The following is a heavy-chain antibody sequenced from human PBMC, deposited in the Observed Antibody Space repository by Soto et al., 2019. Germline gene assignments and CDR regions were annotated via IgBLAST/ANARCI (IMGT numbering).Heavy chain of an antibody. J-gene: IGHJ4*02. V-gene: IGHV3-64*01. CDR1: GFTFSTYA. Sequence: LRLSCAASGFTFSTYAMHWVRQAPGKGLEYVSAISSNGRSTYYANSVKGRFTISRDNSKNTLYLQMDSLRAEDMAVYYCARDRCTNGVCYAPSDYWGQGTLVTVSS. CDR2: ISSNGRST. D-gene: IGHD2-8*01. CDR3: ARDRCTNGVCYAPSDY.